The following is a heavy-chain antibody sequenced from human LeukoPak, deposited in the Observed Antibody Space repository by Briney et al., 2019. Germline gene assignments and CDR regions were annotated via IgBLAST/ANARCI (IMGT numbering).Heavy chain of an antibody. Sequence: ASVKVSCKASGYTFTSYDINWVRQATGQGLEWMGWMNPNSGNTGYAQKFQGRVTMTRNTSISTAYMELSRLRSEDTAVYYCARGSTYYYDSSGYYYGYWGQGTLVTVSS. J-gene: IGHJ4*02. CDR1: GYTFTSYD. V-gene: IGHV1-8*01. CDR3: ARGSTYYYDSSGYYYGY. CDR2: MNPNSGNT. D-gene: IGHD3-22*01.